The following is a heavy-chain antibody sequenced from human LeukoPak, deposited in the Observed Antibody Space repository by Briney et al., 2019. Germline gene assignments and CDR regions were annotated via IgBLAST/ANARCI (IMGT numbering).Heavy chain of an antibody. CDR2: ISYDGSNK. CDR3: AKAEPNYDFWSGYSDAFDI. V-gene: IGHV3-30*18. J-gene: IGHJ3*02. Sequence: QPGGSLRLSCAASGFTFSSYGMHWVRQAPGKGLEWVAVISYDGSNKYYADSVKGRFTISRDNSKNTLCLQMNNLRAEDTAVYYCAKAEPNYDFWSGYSDAFDIWGQGTMVTVSS. D-gene: IGHD3-3*01. CDR1: GFTFSSYG.